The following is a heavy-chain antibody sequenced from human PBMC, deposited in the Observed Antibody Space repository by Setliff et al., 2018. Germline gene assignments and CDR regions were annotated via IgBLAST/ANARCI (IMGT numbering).Heavy chain of an antibody. Sequence: ASVKVSCKASGYTFTSFDISWVRQAPGQGLEWMGWISAYNGHTKYSQKFQGRVTITRDTSASTAYMELSSLRSEDTAVYYCARDKGYDSSGYYFYYYYYMDVWGKGTTVTSP. D-gene: IGHD3-22*01. CDR3: ARDKGYDSSGYYFYYYYYMDV. CDR1: GYTFTSFD. J-gene: IGHJ6*03. CDR2: ISAYNGHT. V-gene: IGHV1-18*01.